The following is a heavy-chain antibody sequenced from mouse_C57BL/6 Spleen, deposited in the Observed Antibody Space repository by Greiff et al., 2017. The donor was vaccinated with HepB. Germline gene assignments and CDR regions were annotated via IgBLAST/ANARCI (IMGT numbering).Heavy chain of an antibody. CDR3: ARLREWLPYYFDY. CDR2: IDPSDSYT. D-gene: IGHD2-2*01. CDR1: GYTFTSYW. J-gene: IGHJ2*01. V-gene: IGHV1-69*01. Sequence: QVQLQQPGAELVMPGASVKLSCKASGYTFTSYWMHWVKQRPGQGLEWIGEIDPSDSYTNYNQKFKGKSTLTVDKSSSTAYMQLSSLTSEDSAVYYCARLREWLPYYFDYWGQGTTLTVSS.